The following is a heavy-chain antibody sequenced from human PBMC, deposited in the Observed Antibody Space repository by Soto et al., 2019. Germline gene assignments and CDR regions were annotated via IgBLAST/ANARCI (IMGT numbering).Heavy chain of an antibody. CDR2: IYYSGST. Sequence: QXXLQEXGPGLVKPSETLSLTCTVSGGSISSXSYXXXWIRQPPGKGLEWIGSIYYSGSTYYNPSLKXRXXXXXXXXXXXXXXXXXXXTAADTAVYYCARLYHDYGDYVDYWGQGTLVTVSS. D-gene: IGHD4-17*01. V-gene: IGHV4-39*01. CDR1: GGSISSXSYX. J-gene: IGHJ4*02. CDR3: ARLYHDYGDYVDY.